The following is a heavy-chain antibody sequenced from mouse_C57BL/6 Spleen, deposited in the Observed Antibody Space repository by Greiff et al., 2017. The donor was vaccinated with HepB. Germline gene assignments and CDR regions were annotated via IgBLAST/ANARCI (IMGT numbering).Heavy chain of an antibody. Sequence: QVHVKQPGAELVKPGASVKLSCKASGYTFTSYWMQWVKQRPGQGLEWIGEIDPSDSYTNYNQKFKGKATLTVDTSSSTAYMQLSSLTSEDSAVYYCARSFITTVVGAMDYWGQGTSVTVSS. J-gene: IGHJ4*01. V-gene: IGHV1-50*01. CDR3: ARSFITTVVGAMDY. CDR1: GYTFTSYW. CDR2: IDPSDSYT. D-gene: IGHD1-1*01.